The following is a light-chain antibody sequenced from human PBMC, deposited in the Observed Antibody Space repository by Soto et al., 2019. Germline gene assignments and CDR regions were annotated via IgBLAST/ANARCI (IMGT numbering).Light chain of an antibody. CDR1: QRVSSN. CDR3: QHYNNWPPWT. J-gene: IGKJ1*01. V-gene: IGKV3-15*01. Sequence: EIVLTQSPGTLSLSPGERATLSCLASQRVSSNLAWSQQKPGQAPRLLIYGASIRATGIPARFSGSGSGTEFTLTISTLQSEDFAIYYCQHYNNWPPWTFGQGTKVDIK. CDR2: GAS.